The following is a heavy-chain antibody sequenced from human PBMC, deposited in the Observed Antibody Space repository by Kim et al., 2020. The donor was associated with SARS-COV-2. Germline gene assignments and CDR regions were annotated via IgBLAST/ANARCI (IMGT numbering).Heavy chain of an antibody. Sequence: ASVKVSCKASGYTFTSYAMNWVRQAPGQGLEWMGWINTNTGNPTYAQGFTGRFVFSLDTSVSTAYLQISSLKAEDTAVYYCARDWSGGSSSVPNFDYWGQGTLVTVSS. CDR2: INTNTGNP. CDR1: GYTFTSYA. CDR3: ARDWSGGSSSVPNFDY. J-gene: IGHJ4*02. D-gene: IGHD6-6*01. V-gene: IGHV7-4-1*02.